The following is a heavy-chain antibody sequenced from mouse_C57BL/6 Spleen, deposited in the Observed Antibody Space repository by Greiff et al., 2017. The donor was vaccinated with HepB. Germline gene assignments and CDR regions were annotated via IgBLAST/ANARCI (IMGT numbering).Heavy chain of an antibody. CDR1: GFTFSSYA. CDR2: ISSGGDYV. CDR3: TREDYYGSRGYFDV. J-gene: IGHJ1*03. V-gene: IGHV5-9-1*02. D-gene: IGHD1-1*01. Sequence: EVKLMESGEGLVKPGGSLKLSCAASGFTFSSYAMSWVRQTPEKRLEWVAYISSGGDYVYYADTVKGRFTISRDNARNTLYLQMSSLKSEDTAMYYCTREDYYGSRGYFDVWGTGTTVTVSS.